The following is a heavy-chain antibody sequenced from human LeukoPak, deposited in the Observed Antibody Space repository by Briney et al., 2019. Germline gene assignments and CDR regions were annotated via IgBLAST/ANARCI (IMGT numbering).Heavy chain of an antibody. CDR3: ARGRSSTTVTPWYFDY. CDR1: GGSISNYY. Sequence: SETLSLTCTVSGGSISNYYWSWIRQPAGKGLEWIGRIYTSGTTHYNPSLKSRVTMSVDTSKNQFSLNLSSVTAADTAVYYCARGRSSTTVTPWYFDYWGQGTLVTVSS. V-gene: IGHV4-4*07. D-gene: IGHD4-17*01. CDR2: IYTSGTT. J-gene: IGHJ4*02.